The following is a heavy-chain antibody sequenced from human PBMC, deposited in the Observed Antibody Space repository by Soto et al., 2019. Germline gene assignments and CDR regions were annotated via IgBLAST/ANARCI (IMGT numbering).Heavy chain of an antibody. CDR1: GFTFSGYW. V-gene: IGHV3-7*01. J-gene: IGHJ4*02. Sequence: GGSLRLSCVASGFTFSGYWMSWVRQAPGKGLEWVANIKQDGSEKYYVDSVKGRFTISRDNAKNSLFLQMNSLRAEDTAVYYCARGRSCGGGSCYHFDYWGQGTLVTVSS. CDR3: ARGRSCGGGSCYHFDY. CDR2: IKQDGSEK. D-gene: IGHD2-15*01.